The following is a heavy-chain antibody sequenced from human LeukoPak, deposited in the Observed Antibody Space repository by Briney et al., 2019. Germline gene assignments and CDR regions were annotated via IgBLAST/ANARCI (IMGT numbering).Heavy chain of an antibody. V-gene: IGHV4-39*01. Sequence: SETLSLTCTVSGGSISSSSYYWGWIRQPPGKGLEWIGSIYYTRSTYYNPSLKSRVTISVDTSKSQFSLKLTSVTAADTAVYYCARGVTMIVVVIHDWYFDLWGRGTLVTVSS. D-gene: IGHD3-22*01. CDR1: GGSISSSSYY. CDR2: IYYTRST. J-gene: IGHJ2*01. CDR3: ARGVTMIVVVIHDWYFDL.